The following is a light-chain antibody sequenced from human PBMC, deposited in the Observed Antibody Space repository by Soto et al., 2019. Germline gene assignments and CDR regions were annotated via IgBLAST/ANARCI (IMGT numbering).Light chain of an antibody. CDR1: QGISSY. J-gene: IGKJ3*01. V-gene: IGKV1-9*01. CDR2: AAS. CDR3: HQLNSYPSFT. Sequence: IQLTQSPSSLSASVGDRVTITCRASQGISSYLAWYQQKPGKAPKLLIYAASTLQSGVPSRFSGSGSGTDFTLTISSLQPEDFATYYCHQLNSYPSFTFGPGTKVDIK.